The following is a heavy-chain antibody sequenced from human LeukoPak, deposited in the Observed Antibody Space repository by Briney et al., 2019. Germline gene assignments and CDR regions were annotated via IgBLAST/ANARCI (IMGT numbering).Heavy chain of an antibody. V-gene: IGHV3-23*01. J-gene: IGHJ3*02. D-gene: IGHD1-14*01. CDR2: IDGSGGST. CDR3: AKPARTDAFDI. CDR1: GFTFSTYA. Sequence: LSGGSLRLSCAASGFTFSTYAMTWVRQAPGKGLEWVSTIDGSGGSTYYADSVKGRFTISRDNSKNTLYLQMNSLRAEDTAVYYCAKPARTDAFDIWGQGTMITVSS.